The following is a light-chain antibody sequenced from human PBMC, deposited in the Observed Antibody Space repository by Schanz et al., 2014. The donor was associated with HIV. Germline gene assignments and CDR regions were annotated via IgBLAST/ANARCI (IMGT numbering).Light chain of an antibody. CDR3: VTWDSSLSVVV. CDR2: DNN. CDR1: SSNIGDNY. J-gene: IGLJ2*01. V-gene: IGLV1-51*01. Sequence: QSVLTQPPSVSAAPGQKVAISCSGGSSNIGDNYVPWYPQFPGAAPKLVIYDNNRRPSGIPGRFSGAKSGTSATLGITGLQTGDEADYYCVTWDSSLSVVVFGGGTKLTVL.